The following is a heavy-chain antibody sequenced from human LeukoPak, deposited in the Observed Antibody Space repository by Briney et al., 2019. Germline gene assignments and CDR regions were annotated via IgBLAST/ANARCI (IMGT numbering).Heavy chain of an antibody. CDR2: ISGSGGSK. V-gene: IGHV3-23*01. CDR1: GFTFSSYA. CDR3: AKLTSASGAYGVDV. Sequence: GGSLRLSRAASGFTFSSYAMNWVRQAPGKGLEWVSTISGSGGSKHYADSVEGRFTISRDNSKSTVYLQMNSLRAEDTAIYYCAKLTSASGAYGVDVWGQGTTVTVSS. D-gene: IGHD3-10*01. J-gene: IGHJ6*02.